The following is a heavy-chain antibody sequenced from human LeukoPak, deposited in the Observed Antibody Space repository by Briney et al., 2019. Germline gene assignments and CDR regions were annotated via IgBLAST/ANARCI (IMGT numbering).Heavy chain of an antibody. J-gene: IGHJ5*01. Sequence: SQTLSLTCAISGDSVSSKNGAWNWIRQSPSRGLEWLGRTYYRSKWYDEYADSVKGRVTISPDTSKKQFSLHVYSVTPVVPAVYYCSRDLVTSGWYTFDFWGQGPLVTVSS. CDR1: GDSVSSKNGA. D-gene: IGHD6-19*01. CDR3: SRDLVTSGWYTFDF. CDR2: TYYRSKWYD. V-gene: IGHV6-1*01.